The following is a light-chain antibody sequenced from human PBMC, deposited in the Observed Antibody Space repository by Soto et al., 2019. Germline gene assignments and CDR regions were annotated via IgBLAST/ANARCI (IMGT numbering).Light chain of an antibody. CDR3: QQYATSPALT. J-gene: IGKJ4*01. CDR2: GAS. Sequence: EIVLTQSPGTLSLYPWERATLSCPAIQGVSSNYLAWYQHRPGQAPRLLIYGASSRATGIPDRFSGSGSGTDFTLTISRLEPEDFAVYYCQQYATSPALTFGGGTKVDIK. V-gene: IGKV3-20*01. CDR1: QGVSSNY.